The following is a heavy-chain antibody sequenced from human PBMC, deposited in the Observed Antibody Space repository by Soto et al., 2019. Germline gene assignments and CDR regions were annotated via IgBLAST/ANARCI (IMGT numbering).Heavy chain of an antibody. CDR1: GGSFSGYY. CDR2: INHSGST. D-gene: IGHD1-7*01. Sequence: QVQLQQWGAGLLKPSETLSLTCAVYGGSFSGYYWSLIRQPPGKGLEWVGEINHSGSTNYNPSLKSRVTISVDTSKNHFSRKLSSVTAADTAVYYCARGKNSNYSGSPPPRKYFLDYWGQGTLVTVSS. J-gene: IGHJ4*02. V-gene: IGHV4-34*01. CDR3: ARGKNSNYSGSPPPRKYFLDY.